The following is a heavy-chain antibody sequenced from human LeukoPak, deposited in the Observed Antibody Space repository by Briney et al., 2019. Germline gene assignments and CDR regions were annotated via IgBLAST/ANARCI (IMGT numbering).Heavy chain of an antibody. CDR3: ARDSRGCSGGSCYLDY. CDR2: ISSSGSTI. CDR1: GFTFSSYE. V-gene: IGHV3-48*03. J-gene: IGHJ4*02. D-gene: IGHD2-15*01. Sequence: EGSLRLSCVASGFTFSSYEMNWVRQAPGKGLEWVSYISSSGSTIYYADSVKGRFTISRDNAKNSLYLQMKSLRAEDTAVYYCARDSRGCSGGSCYLDYWGQGTLVTVSS.